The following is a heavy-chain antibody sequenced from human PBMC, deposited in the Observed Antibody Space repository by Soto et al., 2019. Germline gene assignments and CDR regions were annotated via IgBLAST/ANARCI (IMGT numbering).Heavy chain of an antibody. Sequence: ASVKVSCKASGYTFTSYGISWVRQAPGQGLEWMGWISAYNGNTNYAQKLQGRVTMTTDTSTSTAYMELRSLRSDDTAVYYCARDPGPRRGSSWYFYGMDVWGQGTTVTVSS. CDR1: GYTFTSYG. V-gene: IGHV1-18*01. CDR3: ARDPGPRRGSSWYFYGMDV. J-gene: IGHJ6*02. D-gene: IGHD6-13*01. CDR2: ISAYNGNT.